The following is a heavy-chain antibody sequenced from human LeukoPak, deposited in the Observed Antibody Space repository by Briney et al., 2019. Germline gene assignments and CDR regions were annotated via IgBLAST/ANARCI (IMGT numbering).Heavy chain of an antibody. J-gene: IGHJ5*02. V-gene: IGHV1-24*01. CDR1: GYTLTELS. CDR3: AREIVVVPAAIPVKGFDP. D-gene: IGHD2-2*02. CDR2: FYPEDGET. Sequence: ASVKVSCKVSGYTLTELSMHWVRQAPGKGLEWMGGFYPEDGETIYAQKFQGRVTMTEDTSTDTAYMELSSLRSEDTAVYYCAREIVVVPAAIPVKGFDPWGQGTLVTVSS.